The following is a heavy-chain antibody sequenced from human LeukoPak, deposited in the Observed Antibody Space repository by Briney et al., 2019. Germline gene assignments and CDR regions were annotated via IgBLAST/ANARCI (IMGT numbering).Heavy chain of an antibody. CDR1: GGSISSYY. CDR3: ARSRGDSTVWYTFDY. D-gene: IGHD6-19*01. CDR2: IYYRGST. Sequence: PSETLSLTCTVSGGSISSYYWGWIRQPPGKGLEWIGYIYYRGSTNYNPSLKSRVTISLDTSNNQFSLKLTSVTAADTAVYYCARSRGDSTVWYTFDYWGQGTLVTVSS. J-gene: IGHJ4*02. V-gene: IGHV4-59*08.